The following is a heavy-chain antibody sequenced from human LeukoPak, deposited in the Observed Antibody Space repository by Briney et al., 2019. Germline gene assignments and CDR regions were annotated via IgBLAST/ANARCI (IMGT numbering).Heavy chain of an antibody. CDR3: ATAGVSSGWSKGFDY. Sequence: ASVKVSCKVSGYTLTELSMHWVRQAPGKGLAWMGGFDPEDGETIYAQKFQGRVTMTEDTSTDTAYMELSSLRSEDTAVYYCATAGVSSGWSKGFDYWGQGTLVTVSS. CDR2: FDPEDGET. CDR1: GYTLTELS. J-gene: IGHJ4*02. D-gene: IGHD6-19*01. V-gene: IGHV1-24*01.